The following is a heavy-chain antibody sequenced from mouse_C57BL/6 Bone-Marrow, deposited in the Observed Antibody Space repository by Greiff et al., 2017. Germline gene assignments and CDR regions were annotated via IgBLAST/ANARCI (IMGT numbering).Heavy chain of an antibody. CDR2: IHPNSGST. CDR1: GYTFTSYW. Sequence: QVQLQQPGAELVKPGASVKLSCKASGYTFTSYWMHWVKQRPGQGLEWIGMIHPNSGSTNYNEKFKSKATLTVDHSSSTAYMQLSNLTSEDSAVYYCATYYSNDYYAMDYWGQGTSVTVSS. CDR3: ATYYSNDYYAMDY. V-gene: IGHV1-64*01. D-gene: IGHD2-5*01. J-gene: IGHJ4*01.